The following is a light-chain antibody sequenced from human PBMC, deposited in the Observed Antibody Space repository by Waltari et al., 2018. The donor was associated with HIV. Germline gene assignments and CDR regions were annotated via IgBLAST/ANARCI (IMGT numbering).Light chain of an antibody. CDR3: QQLNSYPLT. CDR2: AAT. V-gene: IGKV1-9*01. Sequence: DIQLTQSPSFLSASVGDRVTITCRASQGISSYLAWYQDKYGKDPNLLIYAATTLQSGVPSRFSGSGSETEFALTISSLQPEDFATYYCQQLNSYPLTFGGGTKVEIK. J-gene: IGKJ4*01. CDR1: QGISSY.